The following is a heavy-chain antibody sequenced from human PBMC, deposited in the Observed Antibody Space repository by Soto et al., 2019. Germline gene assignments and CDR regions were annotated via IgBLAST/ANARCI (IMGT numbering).Heavy chain of an antibody. CDR1: GYTFTDHY. CDR3: ARDRYPNWNDGGGPRLENWFDP. Sequence: ASVKVSCQASGYTFTDHYINWVRQAPGHAPEYMGWIHPNSGETKHVERFQGRVTMTRDTSISTGYLEVRMLTSDDTAVYYCARDRYPNWNDGGGPRLENWFDPWGQGTLVTVSS. D-gene: IGHD1-1*01. V-gene: IGHV1-2*02. J-gene: IGHJ5*02. CDR2: IHPNSGET.